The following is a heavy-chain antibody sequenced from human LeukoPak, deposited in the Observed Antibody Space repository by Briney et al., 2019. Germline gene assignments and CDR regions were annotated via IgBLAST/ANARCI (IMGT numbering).Heavy chain of an antibody. CDR1: GFTFSSYA. CDR3: ARDREYCSSTSCSNWFDP. J-gene: IGHJ5*02. CDR2: ISSSSSYI. D-gene: IGHD2-2*01. V-gene: IGHV3-21*01. Sequence: GGSLRLSCAASGFTFSSYAMSWVRQAPGKGLEWVSSISSSSSYIYYADSVKGRFTISRDNAKNSLYLQMNSLRAEDTAVYYCARDREYCSSTSCSNWFDPWGQGTLVTVSS.